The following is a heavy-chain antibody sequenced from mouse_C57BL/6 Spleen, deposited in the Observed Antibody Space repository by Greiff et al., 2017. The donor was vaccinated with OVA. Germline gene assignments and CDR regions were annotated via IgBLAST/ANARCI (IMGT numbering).Heavy chain of an antibody. J-gene: IGHJ1*03. V-gene: IGHV1-15*01. Sequence: QVQLQQSGAELVRPGASVTLSCKASGYTFTDYEMHWVKQTPVHGLEWIGAIDPETGGTAYNQKFKGKAILTADKSSSTAYMELRSLTSEDSAVYYCTRSYYGSSYRGYFDVWGTGTTVTVSS. D-gene: IGHD1-1*01. CDR1: GYTFTDYE. CDR3: TRSYYGSSYRGYFDV. CDR2: IDPETGGT.